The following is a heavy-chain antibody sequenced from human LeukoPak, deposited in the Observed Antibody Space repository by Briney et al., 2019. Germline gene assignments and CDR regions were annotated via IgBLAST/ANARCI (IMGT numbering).Heavy chain of an antibody. V-gene: IGHV3-48*03. J-gene: IGHJ6*03. CDR1: GFTISSYE. D-gene: IGHD1-14*01. CDR3: ARSPAGATYYLEV. CDR2: ISSSGSTM. Sequence: WGTLSLSCAASGFTISSYEMKWVRQAPGKGLEWLSYISSSGSTMYYEDSVKGRFTISRDNAKNSLSLQMNSLRAEDTAVYYCARSPAGATYYLEVWGKGTTVTIS.